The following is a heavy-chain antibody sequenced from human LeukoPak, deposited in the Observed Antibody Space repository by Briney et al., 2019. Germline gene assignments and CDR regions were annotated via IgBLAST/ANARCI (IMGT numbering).Heavy chain of an antibody. CDR2: ISSSGSTI. Sequence: SGGSLRLSCAASGFTFSDYYMSWIRQAPGKGLEWVSYISSSGSTIYYADSVKGRFTISRDNAKNSLYLQMNSLRAADTAVYYCARLAVYGSTSGGYWGQGTLVTVSS. D-gene: IGHD4-23*01. CDR1: GFTFSDYY. CDR3: ARLAVYGSTSGGY. J-gene: IGHJ4*02. V-gene: IGHV3-11*01.